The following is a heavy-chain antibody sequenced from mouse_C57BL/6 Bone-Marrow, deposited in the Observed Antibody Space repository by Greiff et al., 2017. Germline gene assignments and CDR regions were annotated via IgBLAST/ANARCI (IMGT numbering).Heavy chain of an antibody. V-gene: IGHV1-76*01. Sequence: VQLQQSGAELVRPGASVKLSCTASGYTFTDYYINWVKQRPGQGLEWIARIDHGSGNTYYNENFKGKGILTAEKSSSTAFMQLSSQTTEDSAVYFCARWEAMDYWGQGTSVTVSS. D-gene: IGHD4-1*01. CDR1: GYTFTDYY. CDR3: ARWEAMDY. CDR2: IDHGSGNT. J-gene: IGHJ4*01.